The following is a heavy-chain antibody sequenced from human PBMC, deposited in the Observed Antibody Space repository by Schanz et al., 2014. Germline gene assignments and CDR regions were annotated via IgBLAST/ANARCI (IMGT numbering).Heavy chain of an antibody. CDR3: TKGPTFGR. J-gene: IGHJ4*02. Sequence: QVQLVQSGAEVKKPGASVKVSCKASGYTFTSYDINWVRQATGQGLEWMGWMNSKTGNTGYAQRFQGRVTITRNTSMTTACLELSSLRSGDTAVYYCTKGPTFGRWGQGTLVTVSS. CDR1: GYTFTSYD. CDR2: MNSKTGNT. V-gene: IGHV1-8*01. D-gene: IGHD3-10*01.